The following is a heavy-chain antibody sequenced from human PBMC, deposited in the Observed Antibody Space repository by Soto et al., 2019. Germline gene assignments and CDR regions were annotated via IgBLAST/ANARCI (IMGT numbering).Heavy chain of an antibody. CDR1: GFTFSSYG. CDR2: ISYDGSNK. CDR3: AKVSGDYYDSSGYKAAFDI. Sequence: QVQLVESGGGVVQPGRSLRLSCAASGFTFSSYGTHWVRQAPGKGLEWVAVISYDGSNKYYADSVKGRFTISRDNSKNTLYLQMNSLRAEDTAVYYCAKVSGDYYDSSGYKAAFDIWGKGTMVTVSS. V-gene: IGHV3-30*18. D-gene: IGHD3-22*01. J-gene: IGHJ3*02.